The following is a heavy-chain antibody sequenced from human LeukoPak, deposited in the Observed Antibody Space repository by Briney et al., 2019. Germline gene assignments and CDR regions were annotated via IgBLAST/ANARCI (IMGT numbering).Heavy chain of an antibody. V-gene: IGHV3-73*01. CDR3: TTDITHVHYGDIAGYFQH. D-gene: IGHD4-17*01. Sequence: GGSLRLSCAASGFTFSGSAMHWVRQASGKGLEWVGRIRSQANSYATAYAASVKGRFTISRDDSKNTLYLQMNSLKTEDTAVYYRTTDITHVHYGDIAGYFQHWGQGTLVTVSS. CDR2: IRSQANSYAT. CDR1: GFTFSGSA. J-gene: IGHJ1*01.